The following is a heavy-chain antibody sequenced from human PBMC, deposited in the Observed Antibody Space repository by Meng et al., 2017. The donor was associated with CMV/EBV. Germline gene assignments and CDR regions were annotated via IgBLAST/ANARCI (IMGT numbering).Heavy chain of an antibody. CDR1: GGSIISYY. Sequence: VQVQESAPGLVKPSGTLSLPCTVSGGSIISYYWSWIRQPAGKGLEWIGRIYTSGSTNYNPSLKSRVTMSVDTSKNQFSLKLSSVTAADTAVYYCARGPEVDYGDYVGLDYWGQGTLVTVSS. V-gene: IGHV4-4*07. J-gene: IGHJ4*02. CDR3: ARGPEVDYGDYVGLDY. D-gene: IGHD4-17*01. CDR2: IYTSGST.